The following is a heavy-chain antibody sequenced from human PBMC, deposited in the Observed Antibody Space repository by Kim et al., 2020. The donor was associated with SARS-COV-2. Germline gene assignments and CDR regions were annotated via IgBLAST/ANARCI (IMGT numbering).Heavy chain of an antibody. CDR1: GGSFSGYY. CDR3: ARVIAVAGRGVDY. CDR2: INHSGST. D-gene: IGHD6-19*01. J-gene: IGHJ4*02. V-gene: IGHV4-34*01. Sequence: SETLSLTCAVYGGSFSGYYWSWIRQPPGKGLEWIGEINHSGSTNYNPSLKSRVTISVDTSKNQFSLKLSSVTAADTAVYYCARVIAVAGRGVDYWGQGTLVTVSS.